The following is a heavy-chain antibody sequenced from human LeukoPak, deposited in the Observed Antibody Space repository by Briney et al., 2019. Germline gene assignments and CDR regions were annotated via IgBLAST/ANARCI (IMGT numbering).Heavy chain of an antibody. D-gene: IGHD3-22*01. J-gene: IGHJ4*02. V-gene: IGHV3-30*18. CDR1: GFTFSSYG. CDR2: ISYDGSNK. Sequence: GRSLRLSCAASGFTFSSYGMHWVRQAPGKGLEWVAVISYDGSNKYYADSVKGRFTISRDNSKNTLYLQMNSLRAEDMAVYYCAKDSLAAVVAWGQGTLVTVSS. CDR3: AKDSLAAVVA.